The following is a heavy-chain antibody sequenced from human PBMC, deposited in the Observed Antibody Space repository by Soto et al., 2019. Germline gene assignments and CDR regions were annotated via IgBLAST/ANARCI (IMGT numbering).Heavy chain of an antibody. CDR3: ARDVFALVPAAMPFEY. CDR2: IWYDGSNK. Sequence: PGGSLRLSCAAPGFTFSSYGMHWVRQAPGKGLEWVAVIWYDGSNKYYADSVKGRFTISRDNSKNTLYLQMNSLRAEDTAVYYCARDVFALVPAAMPFEYWGQGTLVTVSS. J-gene: IGHJ4*02. CDR1: GFTFSSYG. D-gene: IGHD2-2*01. V-gene: IGHV3-33*01.